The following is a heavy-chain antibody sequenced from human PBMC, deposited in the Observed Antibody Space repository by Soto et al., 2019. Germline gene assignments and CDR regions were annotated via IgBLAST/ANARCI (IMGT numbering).Heavy chain of an antibody. Sequence: PSETLSLTCTVSGDSIISADYYWMWIRQTPGKGLEWIRHIFYSGTTYYNPSLKSRLTISVDTSKNHFSLRLTSVTAADTAVYYCARDLWVEPELYYYGMDVWGQGTTVTVS. CDR1: GDSIISADYY. D-gene: IGHD1-1*01. CDR2: IFYSGTT. CDR3: ARDLWVEPELYYYGMDV. V-gene: IGHV4-30-4*01. J-gene: IGHJ6*02.